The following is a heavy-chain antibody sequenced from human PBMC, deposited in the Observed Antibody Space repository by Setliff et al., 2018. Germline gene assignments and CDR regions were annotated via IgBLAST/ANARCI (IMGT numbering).Heavy chain of an antibody. CDR2: IIPIFGSP. CDR1: GGTLTTYA. CDR3: ARDSQLGFYYFDS. D-gene: IGHD1-1*01. J-gene: IGHJ4*02. Sequence: ASVKVSCKASGGTLTTYAIHWVRHAPGQGLEWMGMIIPIFGSPHYAQRFQDRVIITADVSTRTAYMDLSSLRSEDTAMYYCARDSQLGFYYFDSWGRGTLVTVSS. V-gene: IGHV1-69*13.